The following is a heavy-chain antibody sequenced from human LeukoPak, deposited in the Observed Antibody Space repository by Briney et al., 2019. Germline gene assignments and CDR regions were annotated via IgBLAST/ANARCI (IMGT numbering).Heavy chain of an antibody. CDR1: GGSFSGYY. D-gene: IGHD6-6*01. Sequence: PSETLSLTCAVYGGSFSGYYWSWVRQAPGKGLEWVANIKQDGSEKYYVDSVKGRFTISRDNAKNSLYLQMNSLRAEDTAVYYCAREGGWIAARRAYYYYYMDVWGKGTTVTVSS. V-gene: IGHV3-7*01. J-gene: IGHJ6*03. CDR3: AREGGWIAARRAYYYYYMDV. CDR2: IKQDGSEK.